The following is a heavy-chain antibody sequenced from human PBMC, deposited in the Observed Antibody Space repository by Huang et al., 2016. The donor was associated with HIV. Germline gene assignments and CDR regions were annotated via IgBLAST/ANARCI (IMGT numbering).Heavy chain of an antibody. CDR2: IYYRGSR. D-gene: IGHD3-3*01. Sequence: QVQLQESGPGLVKPSQTLSLTCTVSGDSIRSGGYYWTWVRQSPAKGLEWIGYIYYRGSRDDNPSLNSRVSISIDAFKNRVSLKLKSVTVADTAVYYCARAPATHSVFFYWGQGTLVTVSA. V-gene: IGHV4-30-4*08. CDR1: GDSIRSGGYY. CDR3: ARAPATHSVFFY. J-gene: IGHJ4*02.